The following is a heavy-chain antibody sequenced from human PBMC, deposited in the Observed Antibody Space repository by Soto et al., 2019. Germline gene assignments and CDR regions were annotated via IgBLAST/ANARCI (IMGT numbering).Heavy chain of an antibody. CDR1: GYSFTSYW. V-gene: IGHV5-51*01. D-gene: IGHD4-4*01. CDR3: ARRFPTANYYYYMDV. J-gene: IGHJ6*03. Sequence: PGESLKISCKGSGYSFTSYWIGWVRQMPGKGLEWMGIIYPGDSDTRYSPSFQGQVTISADKSISTAYLQWSSLKASDTAMYYCARRFPTANYYYYMDVWGKGTTVTVSS. CDR2: IYPGDSDT.